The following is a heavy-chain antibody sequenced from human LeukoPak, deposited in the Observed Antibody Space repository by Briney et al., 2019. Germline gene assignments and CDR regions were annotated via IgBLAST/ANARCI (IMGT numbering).Heavy chain of an antibody. CDR2: MNPNSGNT. CDR3: ARGYCSSTSCYTYYFDY. V-gene: IGHV1-8*03. CDR1: GYTFTSYD. D-gene: IGHD2-2*02. J-gene: IGHJ4*02. Sequence: ASVKVSCKASGYTFTSYDINWVRQATGQGLEWMGWMNPNSGNTGYAQKFQGRVTITRNTSISTAYMELSSLRSEDTAVYYCARGYCSSTSCYTYYFDYWGQGTLVIVSS.